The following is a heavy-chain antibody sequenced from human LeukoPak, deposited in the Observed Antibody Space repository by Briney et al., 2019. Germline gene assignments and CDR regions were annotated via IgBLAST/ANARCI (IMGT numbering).Heavy chain of an antibody. CDR1: GGSISSYY. CDR2: IYYSGST. V-gene: IGHV4-59*01. D-gene: IGHD2-15*01. J-gene: IGHJ2*01. CDR3: ARVPRLGYCSGGSCYFNYWYFDL. Sequence: SETLSLTRTVSGGSISSYYWSWIRQPPGKGLEWIGYIYYSGSTNYNPSLKSRVTISVDTSKNQFSLKLSSVTAADTAVYYCARVPRLGYCSGGSCYFNYWYFDLWGRGTLVTVSS.